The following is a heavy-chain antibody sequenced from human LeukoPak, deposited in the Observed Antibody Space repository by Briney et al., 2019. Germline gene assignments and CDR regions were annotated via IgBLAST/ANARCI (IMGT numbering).Heavy chain of an antibody. J-gene: IGHJ4*02. V-gene: IGHV4-39*07. Sequence: SETLSLTCTVSGGSISSSSYYWGWIRQPPGKWLDWIGSIYYSGSTYYNSSLKSRVTISVDTSKNQFSLKLSSVTAADTAVYYCARDVTRYGSGIDYWGQGTLVTVSS. D-gene: IGHD3-10*01. CDR2: IYYSGST. CDR3: ARDVTRYGSGIDY. CDR1: GGSISSSSYY.